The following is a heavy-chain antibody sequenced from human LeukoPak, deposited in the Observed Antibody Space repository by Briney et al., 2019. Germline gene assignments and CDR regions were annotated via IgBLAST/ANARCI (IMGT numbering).Heavy chain of an antibody. V-gene: IGHV4-30-4*01. CDR1: GGSISSGDYY. CDR3: ARGAPKRSQLLDAFDI. CDR2: IYYSGST. J-gene: IGHJ3*02. D-gene: IGHD2-2*01. Sequence: TTSETLSLTCTVSGGSISSGDYYWSWIRQPPGKGLEWIGYIYYSGSTYYNPSLTSRVTISVDTSKNQFSLKLSSVTAADTAVYYCARGAPKRSQLLDAFDIWGQGTMVTVSS.